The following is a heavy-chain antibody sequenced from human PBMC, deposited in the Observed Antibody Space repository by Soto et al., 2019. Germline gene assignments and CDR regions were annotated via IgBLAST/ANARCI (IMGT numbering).Heavy chain of an antibody. CDR1: GFTFSSYG. D-gene: IGHD1-26*01. CDR3: AIALLTAPWEQGISKYYYYGMDV. Sequence: GGSLRLSCAASGFTFSSYGMHWVRQAPGKGLEWVAVISYDGSNKYYADTVKGRFTISRGNSKNTLYLQMNSLRAEDTAVYYCAIALLTAPWEQGISKYYYYGMDVWGQGTTVTVSS. V-gene: IGHV3-30*03. CDR2: ISYDGSNK. J-gene: IGHJ6*02.